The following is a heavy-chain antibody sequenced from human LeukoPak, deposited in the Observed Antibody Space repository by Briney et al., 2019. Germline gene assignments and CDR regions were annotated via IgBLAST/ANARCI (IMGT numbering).Heavy chain of an antibody. CDR2: IKRDGSEK. Sequence: GGSLRLSCAASGFTFSTYWMSWVRQAPGKGLEWVANIKRDGSEKYYGDSVKGRFTISRDNTKNSLYLQMNSLRAEDTAIYYCAREARGSDAPGLDYWGQGNLVTVSS. V-gene: IGHV3-7*01. CDR3: AREARGSDAPGLDY. CDR1: GFTFSTYW. D-gene: IGHD1-26*01. J-gene: IGHJ4*02.